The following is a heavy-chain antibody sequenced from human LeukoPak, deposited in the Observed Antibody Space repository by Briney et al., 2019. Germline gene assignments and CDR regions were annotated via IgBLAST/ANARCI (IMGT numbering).Heavy chain of an antibody. CDR1: GFSFSDYY. J-gene: IGHJ4*02. CDR2: LSPDSGYT. D-gene: IGHD3-16*01. CDR3: ARGDMGTETSSNAFDF. V-gene: IGHV3-11*05. Sequence: RGSPRLSCAASGFSFSDYYMIWIRQAPGKGLEWVSFLSPDSGYTNSADSVKGRFIISRDNAKKSLFLQMHSLRAEDTAVYYCARGDMGTETSSNAFDFWGQGTPVTVSS.